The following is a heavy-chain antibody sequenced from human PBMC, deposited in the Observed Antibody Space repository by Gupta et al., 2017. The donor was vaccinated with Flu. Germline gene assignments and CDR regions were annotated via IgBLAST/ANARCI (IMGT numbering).Heavy chain of an antibody. D-gene: IGHD3-22*01. V-gene: IGHV3-30*03. CDR3: ASLFFYDNGGYY. CDR1: GINFSGYG. CDR2: ISYDGTNE. Sequence: QVHLVESGGGVVQPGTSLRLSCAASGINFSGYGMHWVRQAPGKGLEWVALISYDGTNEYYADSVKGRFTISRDNSKDTLYLQMNSLRDEDTAIYYCASLFFYDNGGYYWGQGTLVTVSS. J-gene: IGHJ4*02.